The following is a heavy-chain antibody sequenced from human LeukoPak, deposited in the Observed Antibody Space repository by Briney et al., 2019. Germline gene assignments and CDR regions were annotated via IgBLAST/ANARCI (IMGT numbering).Heavy chain of an antibody. CDR3: ARRYCSGGTCYGGELDY. Sequence: GESLKISFKGSGYSFTNYWIGWVRQMPGKGLEWMGIIYPGDSDTKYSPSFQGQVTISADKSISTAYLQWSSLKASDTAMYYCARRYCSGGTCYGGELDYWGQGTLVTVSS. CDR2: IYPGDSDT. J-gene: IGHJ4*02. D-gene: IGHD2-15*01. CDR1: GYSFTNYW. V-gene: IGHV5-51*01.